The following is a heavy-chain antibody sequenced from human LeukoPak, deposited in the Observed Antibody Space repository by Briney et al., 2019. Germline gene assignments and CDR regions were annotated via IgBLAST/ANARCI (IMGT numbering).Heavy chain of an antibody. V-gene: IGHV3-53*01. D-gene: IGHD1-26*01. Sequence: GGSLRLSCAASGFTVSTNYMSWVRQAPGKGLEWLSIIYSDGSTYYADSVKGRFTISRDNSKSTLYLQMSSLTAEDTAVYYCARANSATIPGVDPWGQGTLVTVSS. CDR2: IYSDGST. CDR3: ARANSATIPGVDP. CDR1: GFTVSTNY. J-gene: IGHJ5*02.